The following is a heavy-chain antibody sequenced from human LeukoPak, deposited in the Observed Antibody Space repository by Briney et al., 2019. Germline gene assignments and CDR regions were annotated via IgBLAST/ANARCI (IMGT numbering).Heavy chain of an antibody. CDR3: ARGGITIFGVDIGLDY. V-gene: IGHV4-59*01. CDR2: IYHSGST. CDR1: GGSINSDY. D-gene: IGHD3-3*01. J-gene: IGHJ4*02. Sequence: SETLSLTCSVSGGSINSDYWNWIRQPPGKGLEWIGYIYHSGSTNYNPSLKSRVTISVDTSKNQFSLKLSSVTAADTAVYYCARGGITIFGVDIGLDYWGQGTLVTVSS.